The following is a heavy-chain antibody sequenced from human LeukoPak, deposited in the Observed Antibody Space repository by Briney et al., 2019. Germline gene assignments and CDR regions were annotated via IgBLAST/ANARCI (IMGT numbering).Heavy chain of an antibody. V-gene: IGHV1-8*03. CDR2: MNPNSGNT. J-gene: IGHJ6*03. CDR3: ARTGYDSSGYYYYYYMDV. D-gene: IGHD3-22*01. CDR1: GYTFTSYD. Sequence: GASVKVSCKASGYTFTSYDINWVRQATGQGLEWMGWMNPNSGNTGYAQKFQGRVTITRNTSISTAYMELSSLRSEDTAVYYCARTGYDSSGYYYYYYMDVWGKGTTVTVSS.